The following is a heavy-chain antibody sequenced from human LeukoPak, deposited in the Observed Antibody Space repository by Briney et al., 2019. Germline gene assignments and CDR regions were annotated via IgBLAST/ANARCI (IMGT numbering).Heavy chain of an antibody. J-gene: IGHJ3*02. CDR1: GYTFTTYA. CDR3: ARWTGGVLRYFDWTTNAFDI. D-gene: IGHD3-9*01. CDR2: INTNTGNP. Sequence: ASVKVSCKASGYTFTTYAMNWVRQAPGQGLEWMGWINTNTGNPTYAQGFTGRFVFSLDTSVSTAYLQISSLKAEDTAVYYCARWTGGVLRYFDWTTNAFDIWGQGTMVTVSS. V-gene: IGHV7-4-1*02.